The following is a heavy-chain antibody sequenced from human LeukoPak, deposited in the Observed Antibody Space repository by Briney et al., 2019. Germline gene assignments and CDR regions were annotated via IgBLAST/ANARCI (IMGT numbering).Heavy chain of an antibody. D-gene: IGHD3-22*01. CDR1: GGSISDSSYY. V-gene: IGHV4-39*01. Sequence: SETLSLTCNVSGGSISDSSYYWVWIRQPPGKGLDWIGSISYGGSAYYNPSLKSRVTISVDTSRNQFSLNLTSVTAADTAVYYCARLSHDSNGYYFFDYWGQGTLVTVSS. CDR3: ARLSHDSNGYYFFDY. CDR2: ISYGGSA. J-gene: IGHJ4*02.